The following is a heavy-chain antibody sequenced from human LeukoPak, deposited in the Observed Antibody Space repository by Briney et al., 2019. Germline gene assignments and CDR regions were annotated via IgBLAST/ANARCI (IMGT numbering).Heavy chain of an antibody. D-gene: IGHD3-22*01. Sequence: SVKASCKASGGTFSSYAISWVRQAPGQGLEWMGRIIPILGIANYAQKFQGRVTITADKSTSTAYMELSSLRSEDTAVYYCARGDYYDSSGPTGYWGQGTLVTVSS. CDR1: GGTFSSYA. J-gene: IGHJ4*02. V-gene: IGHV1-69*04. CDR3: ARGDYYDSSGPTGY. CDR2: IIPILGIA.